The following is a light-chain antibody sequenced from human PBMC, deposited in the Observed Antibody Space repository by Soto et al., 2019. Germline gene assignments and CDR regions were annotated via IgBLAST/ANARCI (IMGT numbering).Light chain of an antibody. J-gene: IGKJ1*01. Sequence: EIVLTQSPGTLSLSPGERATLSCRASQSVRTNYLACYQQEPGQAPRLLIYGASSRATSIPDRFSGSGSGTDFTLTISRLEPEDFVVYYCQQYGSSPTFGQGTKVDIK. CDR1: QSVRTNY. CDR2: GAS. CDR3: QQYGSSPT. V-gene: IGKV3-20*01.